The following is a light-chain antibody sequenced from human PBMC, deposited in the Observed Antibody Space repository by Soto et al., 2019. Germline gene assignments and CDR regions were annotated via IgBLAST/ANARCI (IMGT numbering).Light chain of an antibody. J-gene: IGKJ2*01. V-gene: IGKV3-15*01. CDR1: QSVSDN. Sequence: EIVMTQSPATLSVSPGERVTLSCRASQSVSDNVAWYQQKPGQAPRLLIYGASTRATGIPARLSGSGSGTEFTLTISSLQSEDFAVYFCQQSNNWPYTFGQGTKLDIK. CDR2: GAS. CDR3: QQSNNWPYT.